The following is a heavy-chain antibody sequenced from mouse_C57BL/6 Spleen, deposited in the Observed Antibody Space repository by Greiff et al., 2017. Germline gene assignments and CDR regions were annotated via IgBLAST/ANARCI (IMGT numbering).Heavy chain of an antibody. D-gene: IGHD3-2*02. J-gene: IGHJ3*01. V-gene: IGHV1-18*01. CDR2: INPNNGGT. CDR1: GYTFTDYN. Sequence: VQLQQPGAELVKPGASVKIPCKASGYTFTDYNMDWVKQSHGKSLEWIGDINPNNGGTIYNQKFKGKATLTVDKSSSTAYMELRSLTSEDTAVYYCARQLRGFAYWGQGTLVTVSA. CDR3: ARQLRGFAY.